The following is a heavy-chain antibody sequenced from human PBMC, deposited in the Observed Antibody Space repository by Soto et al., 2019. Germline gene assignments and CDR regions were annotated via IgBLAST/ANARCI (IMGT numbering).Heavy chain of an antibody. Sequence: QMLLQQWGAGLLKASETLSLTCSVSGGSFSGYYLAWIRQPPGKGLEWIGEINHAGSTKYHPSLKSRVGLXVXLXHTHFSLRLSSVTAADTAVYFCARQSGPAYRYGMDIWGQGTTVTVSS. V-gene: IGHV4-34*02. D-gene: IGHD1-1*01. J-gene: IGHJ6*02. CDR2: INHAGST. CDR3: ARQSGPAYRYGMDI. CDR1: GGSFSGYY.